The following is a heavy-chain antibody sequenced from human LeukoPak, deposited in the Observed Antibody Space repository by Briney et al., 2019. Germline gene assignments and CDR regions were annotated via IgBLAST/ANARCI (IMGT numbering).Heavy chain of an antibody. CDR3: AKGSYYGSGSYLDS. CDR1: GITLRNYA. D-gene: IGHD3-10*01. V-gene: IGHV3-23*01. CDR2: ISGGSGTK. Sequence: PGGSLRLSCAVSGITLRNYAMNWVRQAPGKGLEWVSGISGGSGTKHYADSVKGRFTISGDNSKNTLYLQVNSLRVEDTAVYYCAKGSYYGSGSYLDSWGQGTLVTVSS. J-gene: IGHJ4*02.